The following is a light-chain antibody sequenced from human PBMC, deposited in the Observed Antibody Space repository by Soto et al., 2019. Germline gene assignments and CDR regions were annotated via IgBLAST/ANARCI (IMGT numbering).Light chain of an antibody. V-gene: IGLV2-14*03. Sequence: QSVLTQPASVSGSPGEAITISCTGTSSDVGGYNYVSWYQQQPGKAPKLMIYDVSNRPSGVSNRLSGPKSGNTASLTISGLQAEDEADYCCFSYTRSGTMIFGGGTKLTVL. CDR1: SSDVGGYNY. CDR3: FSYTRSGTMI. J-gene: IGLJ2*01. CDR2: DVS.